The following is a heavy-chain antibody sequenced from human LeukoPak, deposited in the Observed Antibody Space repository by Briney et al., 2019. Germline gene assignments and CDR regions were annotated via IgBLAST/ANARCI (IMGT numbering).Heavy chain of an antibody. J-gene: IGHJ4*02. D-gene: IGHD5-18*01. CDR2: INHSGST. V-gene: IGHV4-34*01. CDR1: GGSFSGYY. Sequence: SETLSLTCAVYGGSFSGYYWSWIRQPPGKGLEWIGEINHSGSTNYNPSLKSRVTISVDTSKNQFSLKLSSVTAADTAVYYCARTIPYSYGSRGKYYFDYWGQGTLVTVSS. CDR3: ARTIPYSYGSRGKYYFDY.